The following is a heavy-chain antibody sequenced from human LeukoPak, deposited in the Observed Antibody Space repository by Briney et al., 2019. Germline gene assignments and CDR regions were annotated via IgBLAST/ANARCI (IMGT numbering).Heavy chain of an antibody. CDR2: ISGSGGST. CDR3: AKSTYYGDYGYYYGMDV. CDR1: GFTFSSYV. V-gene: IGHV3-23*01. Sequence: GGSLRLSCAASGFTFSSYVMSWVRQAPGKGLEWVSAISGSGGSTYYADSVKGRFTISRDNSKNTLYLQMNSLRAEDTAVYYCAKSTYYGDYGYYYGMDVWGQGTTVTVSS. J-gene: IGHJ6*02. D-gene: IGHD4-17*01.